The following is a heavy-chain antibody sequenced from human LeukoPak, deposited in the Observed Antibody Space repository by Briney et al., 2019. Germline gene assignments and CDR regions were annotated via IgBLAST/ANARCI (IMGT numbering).Heavy chain of an antibody. CDR3: AKPTRGGKNSSGYPDYFDY. D-gene: IGHD3-22*01. J-gene: IGHJ4*02. CDR2: ISGSGGST. Sequence: GGSLRLSCSASGFTFSSYAMSWVRQAPGNGLEWVSAISGSGGSTYYADSVKGRFTISRDNSKNTLYLQMNSLRAEDTAVYYCAKPTRGGKNSSGYPDYFDYWGQGTLVTVSS. CDR1: GFTFSSYA. V-gene: IGHV3-23*01.